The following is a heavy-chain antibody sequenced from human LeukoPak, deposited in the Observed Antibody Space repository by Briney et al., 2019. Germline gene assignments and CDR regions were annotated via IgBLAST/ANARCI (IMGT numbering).Heavy chain of an antibody. V-gene: IGHV3-74*01. D-gene: IGHD3-22*01. J-gene: IGHJ3*02. CDR3: AKDRGSDSSGYYYVDAFDI. CDR2: INSDGSST. Sequence: GRSLRLSCAASGLTFSNYWMHWVRQAPGKGLVWVSRINSDGSSTSYGDSVKGRFTISRDNAKNTLYLQMNSLRAEDTAVYYCAKDRGSDSSGYYYVDAFDIWGQGTMVTVSS. CDR1: GLTFSNYW.